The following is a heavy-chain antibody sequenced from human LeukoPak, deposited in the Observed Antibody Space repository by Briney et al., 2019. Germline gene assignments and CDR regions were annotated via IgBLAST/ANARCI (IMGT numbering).Heavy chain of an antibody. D-gene: IGHD4-17*01. Sequence: GGSLRLSCAASGFTFSSYWMHWVRQAPGKGLVWVSRINSDGSSTSYADSVKGRFTISGDNAKNTLYLQMNSLRAEDTAVYYCACYGDFSYYYGMDVWGQGTTVTVSS. V-gene: IGHV3-74*01. CDR3: ACYGDFSYYYGMDV. J-gene: IGHJ6*02. CDR2: INSDGSST. CDR1: GFTFSSYW.